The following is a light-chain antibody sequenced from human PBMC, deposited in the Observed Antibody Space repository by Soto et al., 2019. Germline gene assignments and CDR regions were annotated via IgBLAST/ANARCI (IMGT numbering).Light chain of an antibody. CDR3: QSYDSSLSGSV. CDR1: SSNIGTVYD. CDR2: GNN. J-gene: IGLJ2*01. V-gene: IGLV1-40*01. Sequence: QSVLTQPPSVSGAPGQRITISCTGSSSNIGTVYDIHWYQQLPGTAPKLLIYGNNNRPSGFADRFSGSKSGTSASLAITGLHAEDEADYYCQSYDSSLSGSVFGGGTKVTVL.